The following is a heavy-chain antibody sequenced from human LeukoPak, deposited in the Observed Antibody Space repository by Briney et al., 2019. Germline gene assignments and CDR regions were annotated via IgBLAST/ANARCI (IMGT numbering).Heavy chain of an antibody. D-gene: IGHD2-2*02. V-gene: IGHV1-8*03. Sequence: AASVKVSCKASGYTFTSYDINWVRQATGQGLEWMGWMNPNSGNTGYAQKFQGRVTITRNTSISTAYMELSSLRSEDTAVYYCARIGCSSTSCYTETYYYYYYMDVWGKGTTVTVSS. CDR3: ARIGCSSTSCYTETYYYYYYMDV. J-gene: IGHJ6*03. CDR2: MNPNSGNT. CDR1: GYTFTSYD.